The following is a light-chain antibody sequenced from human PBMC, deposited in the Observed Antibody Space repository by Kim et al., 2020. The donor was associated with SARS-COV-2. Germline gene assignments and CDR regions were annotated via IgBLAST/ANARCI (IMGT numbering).Light chain of an antibody. Sequence: KTVTISCTRSSGGSASNYVQWYQQRPGSSPTTVIFEDNQRPSGVPDRFSGSIDSSSNSASLTISGLKTEDEADYYCQSYDSSNHYVFGTGTKVTVL. V-gene: IGLV6-57*01. J-gene: IGLJ1*01. CDR3: QSYDSSNHYV. CDR1: SGGSASNY. CDR2: EDN.